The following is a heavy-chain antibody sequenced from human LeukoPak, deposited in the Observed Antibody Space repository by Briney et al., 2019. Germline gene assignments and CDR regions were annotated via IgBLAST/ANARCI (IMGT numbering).Heavy chain of an antibody. CDR1: GYSISSGYY. Sequence: SETLSLTCAVSGYSISSGYYWGWIRQPPGKGLEWIGSIYHSGSTYYNPSLKSRVTISVDTSKNQFSLKLNSVTATDTAVYYCARQSGTSKRTATWGQGTLVTVPS. V-gene: IGHV4-38-2*01. D-gene: IGHD1-1*01. CDR3: ARQSGTSKRTAT. J-gene: IGHJ5*02. CDR2: IYHSGST.